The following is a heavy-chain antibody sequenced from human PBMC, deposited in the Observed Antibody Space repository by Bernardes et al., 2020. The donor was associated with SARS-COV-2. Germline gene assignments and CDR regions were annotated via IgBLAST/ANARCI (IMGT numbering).Heavy chain of an antibody. D-gene: IGHD2-2*03. CDR1: GFSISKSW. CDR2: IPQDRSEE. J-gene: IGHJ5*02. Sequence: SLRFSCAASGFSISKSWKSWMHQARGIALESVANIPQDRSEEDEMDSVAGRFSMYRDHAQNSLYLQMNSLRAEDTAVYFCARDQYGYCSGSSCPGPAGTLVHWFDPWGPGTLVTVSS. CDR3: ARDQYGYCSGSSCPGPAGTLVHWFDP. V-gene: IGHV3-7*04.